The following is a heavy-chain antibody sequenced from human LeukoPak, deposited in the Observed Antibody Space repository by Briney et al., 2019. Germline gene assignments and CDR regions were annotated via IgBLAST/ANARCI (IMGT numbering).Heavy chain of an antibody. CDR2: IGSSSNYI. V-gene: IGHV3-21*01. Sequence: GGSLRLSCAASGFSFSSYSMNWVRQAPGKGPEWVSSIGSSSNYIYYADSVKGRFTVSRDNAKNFLYLQMNSLRAEDTAVYYCARDRLGMTDDRWGQGTLVTVSS. CDR3: ARDRLGMTDDR. J-gene: IGHJ4*02. CDR1: GFSFSSYS. D-gene: IGHD6-19*01.